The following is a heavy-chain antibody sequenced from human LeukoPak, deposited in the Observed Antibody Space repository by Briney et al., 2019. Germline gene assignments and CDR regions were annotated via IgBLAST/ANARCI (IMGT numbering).Heavy chain of an antibody. CDR1: GFTFSSYW. CDR3: AREFEYRSANYYIDV. CDR2: IKQDGSEK. J-gene: IGHJ6*03. V-gene: IGHV3-7*01. D-gene: IGHD6-6*01. Sequence: GGSLRLSCSACGFTFSSYWMSWVRQAPGKGLEWVANIKQDGSEKYYVDSVKGRSTISRDNAKNSLYLQMNSLRAEDTAVYYCAREFEYRSANYYIDVWGTGTTVTVSS.